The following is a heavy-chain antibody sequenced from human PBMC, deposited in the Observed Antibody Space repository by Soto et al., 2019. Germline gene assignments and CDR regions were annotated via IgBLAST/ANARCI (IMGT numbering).Heavy chain of an antibody. J-gene: IGHJ5*02. CDR3: ARSGRGSYYDSSGYLARFDP. Sequence: SETLSLTCTVSGGSISSGGYYWSWIRQHPGKGLEWIGYIYYSGSTYYNPSLKSRVTISVDTSKNQFSLKLSSVTAADTAVYYCARSGRGSYYDSSGYLARFDPWGQGTQVTVSS. CDR2: IYYSGST. CDR1: GGSISSGGYY. V-gene: IGHV4-31*03. D-gene: IGHD3-22*01.